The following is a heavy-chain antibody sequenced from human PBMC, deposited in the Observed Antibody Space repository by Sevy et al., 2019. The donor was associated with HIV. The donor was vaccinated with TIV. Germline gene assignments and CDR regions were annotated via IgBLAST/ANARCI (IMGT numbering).Heavy chain of an antibody. Sequence: GGSLRLSCTASGFTFGDYAMSWVRQAPGKGLEWVGFIRSKAYGGTTEYAASVKGKFIISRDDSKSIAYLQMNSLKTEDTAVYYCTGLSVVVVAATPAPGWFDPWGQGTLVTVSS. CDR2: IRSKAYGGTT. J-gene: IGHJ5*02. V-gene: IGHV3-49*04. CDR3: TGLSVVVVAATPAPGWFDP. D-gene: IGHD2-15*01. CDR1: GFTFGDYA.